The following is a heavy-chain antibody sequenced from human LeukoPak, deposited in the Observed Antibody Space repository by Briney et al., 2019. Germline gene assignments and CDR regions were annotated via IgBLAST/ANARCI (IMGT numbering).Heavy chain of an antibody. Sequence: HLGGTLRLSCAASGFTFSSYGMHWVRQAPGKGLEWVAVISYDGSNKYYADSVKGRFTISRDNSKNTLYLQMNSLRAEDTAVYYCAKVAPDYLAPDWYFDLWGRGTLVTVSS. CDR1: GFTFSSYG. CDR3: AKVAPDYLAPDWYFDL. CDR2: ISYDGSNK. J-gene: IGHJ2*01. V-gene: IGHV3-30*18. D-gene: IGHD4/OR15-4a*01.